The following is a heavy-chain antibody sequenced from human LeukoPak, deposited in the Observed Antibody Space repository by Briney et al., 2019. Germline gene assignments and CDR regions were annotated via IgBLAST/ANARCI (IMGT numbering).Heavy chain of an antibody. CDR3: ARGAWATRLAS. CDR1: GESLNSYY. V-gene: IGHV4-34*01. CDR2: IYESGTT. Sequence: PSETLSLTCAVYGESLNSYYWSWVRQPPGEGLEWIGEIYESGTTKYNPSLKSRVAISMVPSKQQFSLRLSSVTAADTAVYYCARGAWATRLASLGLGTPVFVSS. D-gene: IGHD2-15*01. J-gene: IGHJ4*02.